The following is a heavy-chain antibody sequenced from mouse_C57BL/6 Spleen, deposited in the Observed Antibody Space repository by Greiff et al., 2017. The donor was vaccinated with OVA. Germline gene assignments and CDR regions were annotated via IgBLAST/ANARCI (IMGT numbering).Heavy chain of an antibody. J-gene: IGHJ4*01. CDR2: IRYGGST. CDR1: GYSITSGYF. Sequence: EVQRVESGPGLVKPSPSLSLTCSVTGYSITSGYFWYWIRQFPENKLEWMGYIRYGGSTNYNASLKNRNSITRDTSKNQFFLKLNSMTTEDTATYYCARGERYYAMDYWGQGTSVTVSS. V-gene: IGHV3-6*01. CDR3: ARGERYYAMDY.